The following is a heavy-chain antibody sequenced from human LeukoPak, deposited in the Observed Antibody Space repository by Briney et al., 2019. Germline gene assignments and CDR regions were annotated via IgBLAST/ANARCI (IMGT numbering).Heavy chain of an antibody. V-gene: IGHV4-4*07. CDR2: IYTSGST. CDR1: GGSISSYY. CDR3: ARDAYYYGHPVNWFDP. D-gene: IGHD3-10*01. Sequence: PSETLSLTCTVSGGSISSYYWSWIRQPAGKGLEWIGRIYTSGSTNYNPSLKSRVTMSLDTSKNQFSLKLSSVTAADTAVYYCARDAYYYGHPVNWFDPWGQRTLVTVSS. J-gene: IGHJ5*02.